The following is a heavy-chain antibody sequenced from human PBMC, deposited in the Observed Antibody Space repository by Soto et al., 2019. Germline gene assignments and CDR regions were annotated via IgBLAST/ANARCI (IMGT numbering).Heavy chain of an antibody. CDR2: IKGKTDGGTT. CDR1: GFTFSNAW. Sequence: PGGSLRLSCAASGFTFSNAWMSWVRQAPGKGLGWVGRIKGKTDGGTTDYAAPVKGRFTISRDDSKNTLYLQMNSLKTEDTAVYYCTTDYGVGPRYYYYGVDVWGQGTTVTVSS. D-gene: IGHD1-26*01. V-gene: IGHV3-15*01. CDR3: TTDYGVGPRYYYYGVDV. J-gene: IGHJ6*02.